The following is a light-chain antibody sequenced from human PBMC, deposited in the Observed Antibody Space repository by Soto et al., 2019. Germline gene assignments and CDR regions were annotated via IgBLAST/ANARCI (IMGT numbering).Light chain of an antibody. CDR1: QSVSTY. Sequence: EIVLTQSPATLSLSPGERATLSFRASQSVSTYLAWYQQRPGQALRLLIYGASNRATGIPDRFSGSGSGTDFTLTISRLEPEDFAVYYCQQYGSSGTFGQGTKVDIK. V-gene: IGKV3-20*01. CDR2: GAS. J-gene: IGKJ1*01. CDR3: QQYGSSGT.